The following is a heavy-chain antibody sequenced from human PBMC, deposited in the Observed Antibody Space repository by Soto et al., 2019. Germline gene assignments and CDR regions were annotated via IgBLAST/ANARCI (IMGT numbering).Heavy chain of an antibody. CDR1: GGTFNSYA. Sequence: QVQLVQSGAEVKKPGSSVKVSCKASGGTFNSYAVSWVRQAPAQGLEWMGGIIPVFGTPKYAQKFQGRVTITADESTSTAYMELNSLRSEDTGVYYCARSLGLEVGAFDIWGQGTMVIVSS. CDR2: IIPVFGTP. CDR3: ARSLGLEVGAFDI. J-gene: IGHJ3*02. V-gene: IGHV1-69*01. D-gene: IGHD3-22*01.